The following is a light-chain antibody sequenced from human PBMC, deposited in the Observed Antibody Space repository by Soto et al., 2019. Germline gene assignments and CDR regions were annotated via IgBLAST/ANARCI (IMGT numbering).Light chain of an antibody. Sequence: DILMTQSPSSLSASPGERATLSCRASQSISSNLAWYQQKPGQAPKLLIYGASSMDTGIPARFSGSGSGSEFTLTISSLQSEDFAVYYCQQSYNWPGTFGQGTQV. J-gene: IGKJ1*01. CDR1: QSISSN. CDR2: GAS. V-gene: IGKV3-15*01. CDR3: QQSYNWPGT.